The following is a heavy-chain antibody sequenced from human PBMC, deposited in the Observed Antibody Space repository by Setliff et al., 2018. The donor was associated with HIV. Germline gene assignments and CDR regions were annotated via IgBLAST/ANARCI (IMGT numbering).Heavy chain of an antibody. J-gene: IGHJ3*02. CDR2: ISSSSGTIK. Sequence: GGSLRLSCVASGFTLSTYRMNWVRQAPGKGLEWVSYISSSSGTIKHYADSVKGRFTISRDNSKNTLYLQMSSLRAEDTAVYYCAKDRLEWLAPDGFDIWGLGTMVT. CDR3: AKDRLEWLAPDGFDI. V-gene: IGHV3-48*01. CDR1: GFTLSTYR. D-gene: IGHD3-3*01.